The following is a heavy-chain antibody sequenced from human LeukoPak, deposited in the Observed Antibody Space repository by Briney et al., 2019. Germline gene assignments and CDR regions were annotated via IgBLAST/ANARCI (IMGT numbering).Heavy chain of an antibody. CDR3: ARVLTAVAGPYYFDF. CDR2: IYSSGNT. D-gene: IGHD6-19*01. J-gene: IGHJ4*02. V-gene: IGHV4-4*07. CDR1: GGSISRHY. Sequence: SETLSLTCTVSGGSISRHYWSWIRQPAGKGLEWIGRIYSSGNTNYKPSLNSRVTMSVDTSKNQFSLKLTSVTAADTAVYYCARVLTAVAGPYYFDFWGQGTLVTVSS.